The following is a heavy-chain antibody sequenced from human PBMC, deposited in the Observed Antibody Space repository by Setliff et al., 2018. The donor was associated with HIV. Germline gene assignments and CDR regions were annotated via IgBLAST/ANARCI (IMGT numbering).Heavy chain of an antibody. CDR1: GYTFTNYY. CDR2: INPSDGST. J-gene: IGHJ4*02. V-gene: IGHV1-2*02. CDR3: ARDPSLWHYDFWSGYYPDY. Sequence: ASVKVSCKASGYTFTNYYIHWVRQAPGQGLEWMGVINPSDGSTSYAQKFQGRVTMTRDTSISTAYMELSRLRSDDTAVYYCARDPSLWHYDFWSGYYPDYWGQGTLVTVSS. D-gene: IGHD3-3*01.